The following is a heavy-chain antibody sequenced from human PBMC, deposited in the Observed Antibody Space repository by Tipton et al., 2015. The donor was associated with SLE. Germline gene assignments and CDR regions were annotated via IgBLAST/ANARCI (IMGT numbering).Heavy chain of an antibody. CDR3: ARRDNFWGSYRRAHPYFDL. V-gene: IGHV4-31*03. CDR1: GGSISSGGYY. CDR2: TYYSGSP. J-gene: IGHJ4*02. D-gene: IGHD3-16*02. Sequence: TLSLTCNVSGGSISSGGYYWSWIRQHPGKGLEWIGYTYYSGSPYYNPSLKSRVTISVDTSQTQFSLKLTSVTAAVTAVYYCARRDNFWGSYRRAHPYFDLWGQGALVTVSS.